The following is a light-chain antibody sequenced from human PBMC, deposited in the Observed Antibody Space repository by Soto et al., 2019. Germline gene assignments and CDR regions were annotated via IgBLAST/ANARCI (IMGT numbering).Light chain of an antibody. CDR1: QSVSSSY. V-gene: IGKV3D-20*02. CDR2: GAS. J-gene: IGKJ3*01. Sequence: EVVLTQPPATLSLSPGARATLSCRASQSVSSSYLAWYQQKPGQAPRLLIYGASSRATGIPDRFSGSVSGTDFTLTISSLEPEDFAVYYCQQRSSWPFTFGPGTKVDI. CDR3: QQRSSWPFT.